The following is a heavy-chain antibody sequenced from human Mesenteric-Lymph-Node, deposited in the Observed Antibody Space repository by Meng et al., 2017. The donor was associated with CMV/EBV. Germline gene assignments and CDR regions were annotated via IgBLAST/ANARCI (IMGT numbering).Heavy chain of an antibody. D-gene: IGHD2-2*01. J-gene: IGHJ4*02. V-gene: IGHV1-69*10. CDR1: GGTFSSYA. CDR3: ARGIVDQLLKIDY. Sequence: NASGGTFSSYAISWVRQAPGQGLEWMGGIIPILGIANYAQKFQGRVTITADKSTSTAYMELSSLRSEDTAVYYCARGIVDQLLKIDYWGQGTLVTVSS. CDR2: IIPILGIA.